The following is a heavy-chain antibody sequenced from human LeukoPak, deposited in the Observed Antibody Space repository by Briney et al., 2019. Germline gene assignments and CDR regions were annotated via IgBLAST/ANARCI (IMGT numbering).Heavy chain of an antibody. Sequence: ASVKVSCKASGYTFTGYYMHWVRQAPGQGLEWMGWINPNSGGTNYAQKFQGRVTMTRDTSISTAYMELSRLRSDDTAVYYCARGPIAAAGTGYFDYWGQGTLVTVSS. J-gene: IGHJ4*02. V-gene: IGHV1-2*02. CDR1: GYTFTGYY. CDR3: ARGPIAAAGTGYFDY. CDR2: INPNSGGT. D-gene: IGHD6-13*01.